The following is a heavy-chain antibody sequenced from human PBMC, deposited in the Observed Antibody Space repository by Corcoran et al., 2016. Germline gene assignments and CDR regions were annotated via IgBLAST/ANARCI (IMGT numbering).Heavy chain of an antibody. J-gene: IGHJ6*02. CDR2: INPSGGST. V-gene: IGHV1-46*01. Sequence: QVQLVQSGAEVKKPGASVKVSCKASGYTFTSYYMHWVRQAPGQGLEWMGIINPSGGSTSYAQKFQGRVTMTRDTSTSTVYMELSSLRSEDTAVYYWARDEFWSGYYNSWYYYYGMDVWGQGTTVTVSS. CDR3: ARDEFWSGYYNSWYYYYGMDV. D-gene: IGHD3-3*01. CDR1: GYTFTSYY.